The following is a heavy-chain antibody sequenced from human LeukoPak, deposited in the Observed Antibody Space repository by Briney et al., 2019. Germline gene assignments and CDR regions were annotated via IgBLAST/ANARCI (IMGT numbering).Heavy chain of an antibody. Sequence: PSETLSLTCAIYSESFSGYFWSWIRQPPGKGLEWIGEINYSGSTNYNPSLKSRVTISVDTSKNQFSLKLSSVTAADTAVYYCARLADYYYYYMDVWGKGTTVTVSS. J-gene: IGHJ6*03. CDR1: SESFSGYF. CDR2: INYSGST. V-gene: IGHV4-34*01. CDR3: ARLADYYYYYMDV.